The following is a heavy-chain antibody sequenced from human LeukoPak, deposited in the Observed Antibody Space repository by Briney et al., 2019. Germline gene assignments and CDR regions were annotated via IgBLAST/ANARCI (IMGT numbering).Heavy chain of an antibody. J-gene: IGHJ6*03. CDR3: ARVRGSSWNTGYYYHYMDV. CDR1: GGSISTFY. Sequence: SETLSLTCTVSGGSISTFYWSWIRQPAGKGLECIGRIFTSGSTNYNPSLKSRVTMSVDTSKNQFSLKVSSVTAADTAVYYCARVRGSSWNTGYYYHYMDVWGKGTTVTISS. D-gene: IGHD6-13*01. CDR2: IFTSGST. V-gene: IGHV4-4*07.